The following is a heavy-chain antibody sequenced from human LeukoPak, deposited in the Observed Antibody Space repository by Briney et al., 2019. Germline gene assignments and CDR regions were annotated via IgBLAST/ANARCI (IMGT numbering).Heavy chain of an antibody. CDR1: GGSISSSSYY. CDR2: IYYSGST. V-gene: IGHV4-39*01. CDR3: ARHGTVVRGVIPYWYFDL. J-gene: IGHJ2*01. D-gene: IGHD3-10*01. Sequence: SETLSLTCTVSGGSISSSSYYWGWIRQPPGKGLEWIGSIYYSGSTYYNPSLKSRVTISVDMSKSQFSLKLSSVTAADTAVYYCARHGTVVRGVIPYWYFDLWGRGTLVTVSS.